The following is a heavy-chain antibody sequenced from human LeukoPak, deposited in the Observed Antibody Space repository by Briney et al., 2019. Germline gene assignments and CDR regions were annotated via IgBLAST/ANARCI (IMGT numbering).Heavy chain of an antibody. CDR3: AKDPLGIGPAFTI. J-gene: IGHJ3*02. D-gene: IGHD7-27*01. Sequence: PGGSLRLSCAASGFTFSSHAMTWVRQTPGKRPEWVSSINENGGKTYYADSVRGRFTISRDNSKNTLFLQMNSLRAEDTTVYHCAKDPLGIGPAFTIWGLGTMVTVSS. V-gene: IGHV3-23*01. CDR1: GFTFSSHA. CDR2: INENGGKT.